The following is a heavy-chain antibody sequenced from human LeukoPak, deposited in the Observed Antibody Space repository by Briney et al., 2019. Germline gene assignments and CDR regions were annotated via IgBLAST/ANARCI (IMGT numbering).Heavy chain of an antibody. Sequence: SETPSLTCTVSGGSISSSSYYWGWIRQPPGKGLEWIGSIYYSGSTYYNPSLKSRVTISVDTSKNQFSLKLSSVTAADTAVYYCARWSALSQAFDIWGQGTMVTVSS. CDR1: GGSISSSSYY. J-gene: IGHJ3*02. CDR2: IYYSGST. D-gene: IGHD3-3*01. V-gene: IGHV4-39*07. CDR3: ARWSALSQAFDI.